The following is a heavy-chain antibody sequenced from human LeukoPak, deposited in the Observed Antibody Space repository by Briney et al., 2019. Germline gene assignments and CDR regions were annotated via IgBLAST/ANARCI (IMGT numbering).Heavy chain of an antibody. J-gene: IGHJ4*02. V-gene: IGHV3-30-3*01. Sequence: GGSLRLSCAASGFTFSSYAMHWVRQAPGKGLEWVAAISYDGSNKYYADSVKGRFTISRDNSKNTLYLQMNSLRAEDTAVYYCARVHRGYSYGRLDYWGQGTLVTVSS. CDR1: GFTFSSYA. CDR3: ARVHRGYSYGRLDY. D-gene: IGHD5-18*01. CDR2: ISYDGSNK.